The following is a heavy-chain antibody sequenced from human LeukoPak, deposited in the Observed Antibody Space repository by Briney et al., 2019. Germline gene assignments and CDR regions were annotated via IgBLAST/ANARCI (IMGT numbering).Heavy chain of an antibody. CDR1: GFTFSSYA. J-gene: IGHJ4*02. V-gene: IGHV3-23*01. Sequence: GGSLRLSCAASGFTFSSYAMSWVREAPGKGLEWVSAISGSGGSTYYADSVKGRFTISRDNSKNTLYLQMNSLRAEDTAVYYCAKESRGLGSSYYFDYWGQGTLVTVSS. CDR3: AKESRGLGSSYYFDY. CDR2: ISGSGGST. D-gene: IGHD6-19*01.